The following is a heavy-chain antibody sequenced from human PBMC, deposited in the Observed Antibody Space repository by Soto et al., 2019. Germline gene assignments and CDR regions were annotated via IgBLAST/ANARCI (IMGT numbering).Heavy chain of an antibody. CDR3: ARTSGIGYDFDY. CDR1: GGSISSTNW. Sequence: PSETLSLTCAVSGGSISSTNWWSWVRQPPGRGLEWIGEIHRSGNTNYNPSLKSRITMSVDKSNNRFSLRLSSVTAADTAVYYCARTSGIGYDFDYWGQGILVTVSS. CDR2: IHRSGNT. V-gene: IGHV4-4*02. D-gene: IGHD2-2*01. J-gene: IGHJ4*02.